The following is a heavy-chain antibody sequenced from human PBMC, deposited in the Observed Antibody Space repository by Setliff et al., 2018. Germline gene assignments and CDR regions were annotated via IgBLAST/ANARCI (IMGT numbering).Heavy chain of an antibody. CDR1: GGSISSASYY. J-gene: IGHJ6*03. CDR2: IYTGGST. V-gene: IGHV4-61*09. Sequence: SETLSLTCTVSGGSISSASYYWGWIRQPAGKGLEWIGYIYTGGSTIYNPSLRSRVTISGDTAKNQISLRLSSVTAADTAVYYCARMSGFLYMDVWGKGTTVTVSS. CDR3: ARMSGFLYMDV. D-gene: IGHD3-3*01.